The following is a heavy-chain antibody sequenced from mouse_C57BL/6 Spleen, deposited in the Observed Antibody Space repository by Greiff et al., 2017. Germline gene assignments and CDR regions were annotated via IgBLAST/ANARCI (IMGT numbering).Heavy chain of an antibody. CDR1: GYTFTDYE. Sequence: QVQLQQSGAELVRPGASVTLSCKASGYTFTDYEMHWVKQTPVHGLEWIGAIDPETGGTAYNQKFKGKAILTADKSSSTAYMELRSLTSEDSAVYYCTREGGGGYYAMDYWGQGTSVTVSS. CDR2: IDPETGGT. CDR3: TREGGGGYYAMDY. J-gene: IGHJ4*01. V-gene: IGHV1-15*01. D-gene: IGHD1-1*02.